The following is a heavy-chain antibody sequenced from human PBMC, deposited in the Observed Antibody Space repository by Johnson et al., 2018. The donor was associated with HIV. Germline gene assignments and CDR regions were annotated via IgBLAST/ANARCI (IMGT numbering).Heavy chain of an antibody. Sequence: VQLVESGGGLVQPGGSLRLSCAASGFTFSSYWMSWVRQAPGKGLEWVANIKQDGSNKYYADSVKGRFTISRDNSKNTLYLQMNSLRAEDTAVYYCAKEGRYVEGAFDIWGQGTMVTVSS. V-gene: IGHV3-7*01. CDR1: GFTFSSYW. D-gene: IGHD5-12*01. CDR3: AKEGRYVEGAFDI. CDR2: IKQDGSNK. J-gene: IGHJ3*02.